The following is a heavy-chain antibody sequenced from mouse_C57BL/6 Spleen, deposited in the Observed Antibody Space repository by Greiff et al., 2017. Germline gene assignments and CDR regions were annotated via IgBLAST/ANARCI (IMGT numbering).Heavy chain of an antibody. CDR2: ISSGGGSI. V-gene: IGHV5-9-1*02. J-gene: IGHJ4*01. D-gene: IGHD3-2*02. CDR1: GFTFSSYA. Sequence: EVKLVESGAGLVKPGGSLKLSCAASGFTFSSYAMSWVRQTPEQRLEWVAYISSGGGSIYYADTVQGRFTISSDTARNTLYLQMSSLKSEDTAMYYCTRSDSSGYGYAMDYWGQGTSVTVSS. CDR3: TRSDSSGYGYAMDY.